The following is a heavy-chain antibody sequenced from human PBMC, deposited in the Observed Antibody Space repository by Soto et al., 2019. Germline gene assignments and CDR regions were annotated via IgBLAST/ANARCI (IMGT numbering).Heavy chain of an antibody. J-gene: IGHJ4*02. CDR2: INPNSGGT. Sequence: ASVKVSCKASGYTFTGYYMHWVRQAPGQGLEWMGWINPNSGGTNYAQKFQGWVTMTRDTSISTAYMELSRLRSDDTAVYYCARSLDYGDLDDWGQGTLVPVAS. V-gene: IGHV1-2*04. CDR1: GYTFTGYY. D-gene: IGHD4-17*01. CDR3: ARSLDYGDLDD.